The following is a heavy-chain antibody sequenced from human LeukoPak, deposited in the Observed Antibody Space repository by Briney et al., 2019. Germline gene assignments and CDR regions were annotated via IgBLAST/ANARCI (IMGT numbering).Heavy chain of an antibody. CDR2: ISGSGGST. V-gene: IGHV3-23*01. D-gene: IGHD3-16*01. J-gene: IGHJ1*01. CDR1: GFTFSSYG. CDR3: AKDDAWGRFQD. Sequence: GGTLRLSCAASGFTFSSYGMSWVRQAPGKGLEWVSAISGSGGSTYYADSVKGRFTISRDNSKNTLYLQMNSLRAEDTAVYYCAKDDAWGRFQDWGQGTLVTVSS.